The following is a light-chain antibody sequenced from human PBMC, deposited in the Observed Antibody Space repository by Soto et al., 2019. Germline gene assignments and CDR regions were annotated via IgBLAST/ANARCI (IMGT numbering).Light chain of an antibody. CDR1: QTVSRY. Sequence: DPQLTQSPSSLSASVGDTVTITCRSSQTVSRYLNWYQQKSGTAPKLLIYAASTLHTGVPSRFSGRGSGTDFTLTINNLQREDFADYFCQQNYSNLWTFGQGTKVDI. CDR2: AAS. CDR3: QQNYSNLWT. V-gene: IGKV1-39*01. J-gene: IGKJ1*01.